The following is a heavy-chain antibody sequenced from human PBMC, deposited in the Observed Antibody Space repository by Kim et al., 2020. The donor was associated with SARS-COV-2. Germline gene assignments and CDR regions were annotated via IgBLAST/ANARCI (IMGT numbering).Heavy chain of an antibody. V-gene: IGHV1-2*02. J-gene: IGHJ4*02. Sequence: ARKFQGRVTMTRDTSISTAYMELSRLRSDDTAVYYCARDKSDSSSWSFDYWGQGTLVTVSS. CDR3: ARDKSDSSSWSFDY. D-gene: IGHD6-13*01.